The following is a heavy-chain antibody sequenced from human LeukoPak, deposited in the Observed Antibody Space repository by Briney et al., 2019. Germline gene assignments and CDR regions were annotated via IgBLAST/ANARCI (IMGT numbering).Heavy chain of an antibody. CDR1: GGSISSGDYY. D-gene: IGHD3-3*01. Sequence: SETLSLTCTVSGGSISSGDYYWSWIRQPPGKGLEWIGYIYYSGSTYYNPSLKSRVTISVDTSKNQFSLKLSSVTAADTAVYYCARDSKTIFGVVISYWYFDLWGRGTLVTVSS. V-gene: IGHV4-30-4*08. CDR2: IYYSGST. CDR3: ARDSKTIFGVVISYWYFDL. J-gene: IGHJ2*01.